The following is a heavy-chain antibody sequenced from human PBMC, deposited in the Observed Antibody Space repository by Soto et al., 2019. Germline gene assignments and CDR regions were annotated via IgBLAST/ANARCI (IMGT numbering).Heavy chain of an antibody. V-gene: IGHV1-2*04. J-gene: IGHJ6*02. CDR2: INPNSGGT. CDR1: GYTFTGYY. CDR3: ARDRGVAAAGTSYYYYGMDV. D-gene: IGHD6-13*01. Sequence: ASVKVSCKASGYTFTGYYMHWVRQAPGQGLEWMGWINPNSGGTNYAKKFQGWVTMTRDTSISTAYMELSRLGSDDTAVYYCARDRGVAAAGTSYYYYGMDVWGQGTTVTVSS.